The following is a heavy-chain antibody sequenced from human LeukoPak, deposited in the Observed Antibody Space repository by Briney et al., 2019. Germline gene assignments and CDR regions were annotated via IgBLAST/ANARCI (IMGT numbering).Heavy chain of an antibody. J-gene: IGHJ5*02. D-gene: IGHD3-22*01. CDR2: INSDGSST. Sequence: PGGSLRLSCAASGFTFSSYWMDWVRHAPGKGLVWVSRINSDGSSTSYADSVKGRFTISRDNAKNTLYLQMNSLRAEDTAVYYCARDRQWNYYDSSGYPRPSDWFDPWGQGTLVTVSS. V-gene: IGHV3-74*01. CDR3: ARDRQWNYYDSSGYPRPSDWFDP. CDR1: GFTFSSYW.